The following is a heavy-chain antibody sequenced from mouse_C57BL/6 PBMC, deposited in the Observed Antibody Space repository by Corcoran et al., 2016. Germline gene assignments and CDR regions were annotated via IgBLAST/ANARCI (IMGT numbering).Heavy chain of an antibody. CDR2: INTYSGVP. D-gene: IGHD1-1*01. Sequence: QIQLVQSGPEMKKPGETVKIYCKASGYTFTTYGMSWVKQAPGKGLKWMGWINTYSGVPTYADDFKGRFAFSLETSASTAYLQINNLKNEDTDTYFCARGYYYGSPPGFAYWGQGTLVTVSA. CDR3: ARGYYYGSPPGFAY. J-gene: IGHJ3*01. CDR1: GYTFTTYG. V-gene: IGHV9-3*01.